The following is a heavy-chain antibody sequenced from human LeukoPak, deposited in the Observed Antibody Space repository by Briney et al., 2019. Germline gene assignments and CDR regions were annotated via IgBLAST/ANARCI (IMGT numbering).Heavy chain of an antibody. J-gene: IGHJ4*02. Sequence: GGSLRLSCEASGFTFKDYSMTWVRQAPGKGLEWASSITGLGGSTFYADSVKGRFIVSRDNSKNTFYLQMNSLRVEDTAVYYCAKDSGYDYMDSWGQGTLVTVSS. CDR1: GFTFKDYS. CDR3: AKDSGYDYMDS. V-gene: IGHV3-23*01. CDR2: ITGLGGST. D-gene: IGHD5-12*01.